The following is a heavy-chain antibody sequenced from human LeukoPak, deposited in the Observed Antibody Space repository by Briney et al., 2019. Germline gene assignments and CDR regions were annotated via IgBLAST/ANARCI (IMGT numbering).Heavy chain of an antibody. V-gene: IGHV4-59*01. CDR2: IYYSGST. CDR3: ARDYHGDSPWGYYYYMDV. J-gene: IGHJ6*03. CDR1: GGSISSYY. Sequence: SETLSLTCTVSGGSISSYYWSWIRQPPGKGLEWIGYIYYSGSTNYNPSLKSRVTISVDTSKNQFSLKLSSVTAADTAVYYCARDYHGDSPWGYYYYMDVWGKGTTVTVSS. D-gene: IGHD4-17*01.